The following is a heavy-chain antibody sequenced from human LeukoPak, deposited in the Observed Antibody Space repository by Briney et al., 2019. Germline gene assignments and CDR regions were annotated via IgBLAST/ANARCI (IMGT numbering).Heavy chain of an antibody. J-gene: IGHJ4*02. V-gene: IGHV3-23*01. Sequence: GGSLRLSCAASGFTFSSYAMSWVRQAPGKGLEWVSAISGSGGSKYYADSVKGRFTISRDNSKNTLYLQMNSLRAEDTAVYYCAKDLSFSSGYDSGYWGQGTLVTVSS. CDR3: AKDLSFSSGYDSGY. CDR2: ISGSGGSK. CDR1: GFTFSSYA. D-gene: IGHD5-12*01.